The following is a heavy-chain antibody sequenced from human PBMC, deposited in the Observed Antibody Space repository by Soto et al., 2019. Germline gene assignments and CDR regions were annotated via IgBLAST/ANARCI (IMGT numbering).Heavy chain of an antibody. CDR1: GGSISSGGYY. CDR3: ARGGVRGVIDSDI. CDR2: IYYSGST. Sequence: TSETLSLTCTVSGGSISSGGYYWSWIRQHPGKGLEWIGYIYYSGSTYYNPSLKSRVTISVDTSKNQFSLKLSSVTAADTAVYYCARGGVRGVIDSDIWGQGTMVTVSS. J-gene: IGHJ3*02. D-gene: IGHD3-10*01. V-gene: IGHV4-31*03.